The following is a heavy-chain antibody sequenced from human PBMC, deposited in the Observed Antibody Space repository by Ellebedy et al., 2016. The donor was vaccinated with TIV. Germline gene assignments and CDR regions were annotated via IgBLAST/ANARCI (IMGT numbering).Heavy chain of an antibody. CDR1: GYTFTSYG. J-gene: IGHJ3*02. CDR3: NVPAAIGAFDI. CDR2: INPNSGGT. Sequence: ASVKVSCXASGYTFTSYGISWVRQAPGQGLEWMGWINPNSGGTNYAQKFQGRVTMTRDTSISTAYMELSRLRSDDTAVYYCNVPAAIGAFDIWGQGTMVTVSS. D-gene: IGHD2-2*01. V-gene: IGHV1-2*02.